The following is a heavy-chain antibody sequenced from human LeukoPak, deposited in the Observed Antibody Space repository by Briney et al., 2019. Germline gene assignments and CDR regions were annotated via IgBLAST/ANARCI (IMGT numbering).Heavy chain of an antibody. J-gene: IGHJ4*02. V-gene: IGHV3-23*01. CDR2: ISGSGGST. CDR3: AKLGARPEWGPRTDY. D-gene: IGHD6-6*01. Sequence: PGGSLRLSCAASGFTFSSYAMSWVRQAPGKGLEWVSAISGSGGSTYYADSVKGRFTISRDNSKNTLYLQMNSLRAEDTAVYYCAKLGARPEWGPRTDYWGQGTLVTVSS. CDR1: GFTFSSYA.